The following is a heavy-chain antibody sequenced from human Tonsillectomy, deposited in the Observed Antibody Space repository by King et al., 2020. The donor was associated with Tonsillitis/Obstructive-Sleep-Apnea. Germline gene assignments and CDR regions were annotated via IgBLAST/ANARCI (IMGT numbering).Heavy chain of an antibody. V-gene: IGHV3-30*18. D-gene: IGHD5-24*01. CDR3: AKEGRWLQFDY. CDR1: GFTFSSYV. J-gene: IGHJ4*02. Sequence: QLVQSGGGVVQPGRSLRLSCAASGFTFSSYVMHWVRQAPGKGREWVAVISYDGINKYYADSVKGRFTISRDNSKNTLYLQMNSLRAEDTAVYYCAKEGRWLQFDYWGQGTLVTVSS. CDR2: ISYDGINK.